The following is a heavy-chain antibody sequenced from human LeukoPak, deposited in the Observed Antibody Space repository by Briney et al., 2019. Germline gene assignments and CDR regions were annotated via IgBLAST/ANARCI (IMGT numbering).Heavy chain of an antibody. CDR2: ISYDGSNK. D-gene: IGHD6-13*01. CDR3: AKDAHSSSWLLFDY. CDR1: GFTFSSYW. J-gene: IGHJ4*02. Sequence: GGSLRLSCAASGFTFSSYWMSWVRQAPGKGLEWVAVISYDGSNKYYADSVKGRFTISRDNSKNTLYLQMNSLRAEDTAVYYCAKDAHSSSWLLFDYWGQGTLVTVSS. V-gene: IGHV3-30*18.